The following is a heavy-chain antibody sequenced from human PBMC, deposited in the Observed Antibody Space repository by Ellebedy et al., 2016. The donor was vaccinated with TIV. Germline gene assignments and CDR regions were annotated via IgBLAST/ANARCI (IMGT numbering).Heavy chain of an antibody. CDR2: IYHSGST. Sequence: SETLSLTCAVSGGSISSNNWWSWVRQPPGKVLEWIGEIYHSGSTNYNSSLKSRAIISVDKSKNQFSLKLSSVTAADTAVYYCARSLLIFSFDKCYFDFWGRGTLVTVSS. CDR3: ARSLLIFSFDKCYFDF. V-gene: IGHV4-4*02. CDR1: GGSISSNNW. D-gene: IGHD3/OR15-3a*01. J-gene: IGHJ2*01.